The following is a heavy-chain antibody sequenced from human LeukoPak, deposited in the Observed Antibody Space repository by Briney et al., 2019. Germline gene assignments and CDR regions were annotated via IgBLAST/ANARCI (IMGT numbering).Heavy chain of an antibody. V-gene: IGHV3-74*01. J-gene: IGHJ4*02. CDR1: GFTFSSYW. CDR3: TQGDSVDGSGFGRH. D-gene: IGHD6-19*01. Sequence: PGGSLRLSCAPSGFTFSSYWMHWVRQAPGKGLVWVSQINSDGSSTSYADSVKGRFTISRDNAQNMLSLQMNSLRAEDTAVYYCTQGDSVDGSGFGRHWGQGTLVTVSS. CDR2: INSDGSST.